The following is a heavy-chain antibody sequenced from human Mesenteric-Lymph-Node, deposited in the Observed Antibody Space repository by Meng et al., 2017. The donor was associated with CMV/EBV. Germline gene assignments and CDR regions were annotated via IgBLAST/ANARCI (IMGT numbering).Heavy chain of an antibody. CDR3: AKLDYDATGRAFDP. J-gene: IGHJ5*02. D-gene: IGHD4/OR15-4a*01. Sequence: GESLKISCAASGFTFSSYGMHWVRQAPGKGLEWVAVIWYDGSNKYYADSVKGRFTISRDNSRNTLYLQMNNLRSDDTAMYYCAKLDYDATGRAFDPWGQGTLVTVSS. CDR2: IWYDGSNK. CDR1: GFTFSSYG. V-gene: IGHV3-30*02.